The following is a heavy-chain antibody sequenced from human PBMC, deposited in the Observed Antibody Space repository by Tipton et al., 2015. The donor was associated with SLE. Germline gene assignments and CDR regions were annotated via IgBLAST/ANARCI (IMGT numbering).Heavy chain of an antibody. J-gene: IGHJ4*02. D-gene: IGHD1-7*01. CDR3: ARGLFELELHFDY. V-gene: IGHV1-2*02. CDR2: INPNSGVT. CDR1: GYTFSGYH. Sequence: QSGAEVKKPGASVKVSCKASGYTFSGYHMHWVRQAPGQGLDWMGWINPNSGVTNHAQKFQGRVTMTRNTSISTAYMELSSLRSEDTAVYFCARGLFELELHFDYWGQGTLVIVSS.